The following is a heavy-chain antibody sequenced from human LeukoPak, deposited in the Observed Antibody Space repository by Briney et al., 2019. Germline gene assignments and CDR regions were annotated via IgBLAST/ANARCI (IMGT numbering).Heavy chain of an antibody. V-gene: IGHV4-31*03. CDR1: GGSISSGGYY. J-gene: IGHJ6*02. CDR2: IYYSGST. CDR3: ARSHGELRYYGMDV. Sequence: SETLSLTCTVSGGSISSGGYYWSWIRQHPGKGLEWIGYIYYSGSTYYNPSLKSRVTISVDTSKNQFSLKLSSVTAADTAVYYCARSHGELRYYGMDVWGQGTTVTVSS. D-gene: IGHD3-10*01.